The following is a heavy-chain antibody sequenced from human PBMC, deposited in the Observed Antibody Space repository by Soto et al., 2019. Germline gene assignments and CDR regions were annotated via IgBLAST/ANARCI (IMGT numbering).Heavy chain of an antibody. D-gene: IGHD1-1*01. J-gene: IGHJ4*02. CDR2: FDPEDGET. CDR1: GYTLTELS. Sequence: APVKVSCKVSGYTLTELSMHWVRQAPGKGLEWMGGFDPEDGETIYAQKFQGRVTMTEDTSTDTAYMELSSLRSEDTAVYYCATLSSWNGSLDYWGQGTLVTVSS. CDR3: ATLSSWNGSLDY. V-gene: IGHV1-24*01.